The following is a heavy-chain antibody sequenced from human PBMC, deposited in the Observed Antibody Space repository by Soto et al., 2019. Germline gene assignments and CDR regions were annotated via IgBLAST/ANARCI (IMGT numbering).Heavy chain of an antibody. CDR3: ARGVTLVRGVIHTPYFDY. J-gene: IGHJ4*02. Sequence: QVQLQESGPGLVKPSQTLSLTCTVSGGSISSGGYYWSWIRQHPGKGLEWIGYIYYSGSTYSNPYLKSRVTISVNTSKNHFSLKLSSVTAADTAVYYCARGVTLVRGVIHTPYFDYWYQGALVTVSS. CDR1: GGSISSGGYY. D-gene: IGHD3-10*01. CDR2: IYYSGST. V-gene: IGHV4-31*03.